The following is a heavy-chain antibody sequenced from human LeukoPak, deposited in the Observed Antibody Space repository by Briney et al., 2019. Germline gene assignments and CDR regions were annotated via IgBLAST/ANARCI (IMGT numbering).Heavy chain of an antibody. J-gene: IGHJ5*02. V-gene: IGHV3-23*01. CDR2: ISGSGGST. CDR3: AKDPYGSGSTNWFAP. Sequence: GGTLRLSCAASGFTFSSYGMSWVRQAPGKGLEWVSKISGSGGSTYYADSVKGRFTISRDNSKNTVYLQMNSLRAEDTAVYYCAKDPYGSGSTNWFAPWGQGTLVTVSS. CDR1: GFTFSSYG. D-gene: IGHD3-10*01.